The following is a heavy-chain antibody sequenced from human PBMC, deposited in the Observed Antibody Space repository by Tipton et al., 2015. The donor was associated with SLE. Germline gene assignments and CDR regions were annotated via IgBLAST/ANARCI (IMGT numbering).Heavy chain of an antibody. J-gene: IGHJ4*02. V-gene: IGHV3-23*01. D-gene: IGHD3-9*01. Sequence: SLRLSCAASGFTFSSYAMSWVRQAPGKGLEWVSAISGSGGSTYYADSVKGRFTISRDNSKNTLYLQMNSLRAEDTAVYYCAKDSPPSYDILTGPFDYWGQGTLVTVSS. CDR2: ISGSGGST. CDR1: GFTFSSYA. CDR3: AKDSPPSYDILTGPFDY.